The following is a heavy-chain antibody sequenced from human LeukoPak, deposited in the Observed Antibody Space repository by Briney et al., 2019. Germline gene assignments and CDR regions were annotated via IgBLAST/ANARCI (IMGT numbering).Heavy chain of an antibody. CDR2: IWDDGSNK. J-gene: IGHJ4*02. CDR3: ARGYSYGSGSYYTAIDY. V-gene: IGHV3-33*01. D-gene: IGHD3-10*01. CDR1: GFTFSSYG. Sequence: GGSLRLSCAASGFTFSSYGMHWVRQAPGKGLEWVAVIWDDGSNKYYADSVKGRFTISRDNSKNKLYLQMNSLSAEATAVYYCARGYSYGSGSYYTAIDYWGPGTLVTVSP.